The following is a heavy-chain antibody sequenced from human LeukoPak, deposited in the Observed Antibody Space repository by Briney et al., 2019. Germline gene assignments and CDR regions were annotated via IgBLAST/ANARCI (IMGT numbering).Heavy chain of an antibody. CDR2: INSDGSRT. CDR3: ARPETQYSSGLDGFDI. Sequence: PGGSLRLSCAASGFTFSTYWMHWVRQTPGKGLVWVSRINSDGSRTTYADSVKGRFTISRDNGKNTLYLQMNSLRTEDTAVYYCARPETQYSSGLDGFDIWGQGTMVTVSS. J-gene: IGHJ3*02. V-gene: IGHV3-74*01. CDR1: GFTFSTYW. D-gene: IGHD6-19*01.